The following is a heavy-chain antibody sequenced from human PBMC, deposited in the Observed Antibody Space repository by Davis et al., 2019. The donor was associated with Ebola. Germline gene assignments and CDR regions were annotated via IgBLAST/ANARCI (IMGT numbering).Heavy chain of an antibody. CDR3: CSGSYLGY. Sequence: GESLKISCAASGFTFSSYSMNWVRQAPGKGLEWVSTLGTSADTYYADSVKGRFTISRDNSKNTLYLQMNSLRAEDTAVYYPCSGSYLGYWGRGTQVTVSS. CDR2: LGTSADT. V-gene: IGHV3-66*02. CDR1: GFTFSSYS. J-gene: IGHJ4*02. D-gene: IGHD1-26*01.